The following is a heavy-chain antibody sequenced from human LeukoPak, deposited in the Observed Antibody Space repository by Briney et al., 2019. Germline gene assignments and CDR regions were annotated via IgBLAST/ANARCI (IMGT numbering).Heavy chain of an antibody. CDR2: INQDGTEK. Sequence: GGSLRLSCAASGFTFSSYWMSWVRQAPGEGLEWVAKINQDGTEKAYVDSVGGRFTISRDNAKNSLFLQMNSLRAEDTAVYYCARGPLIAAAGTWWGQGTLVTVSS. D-gene: IGHD6-13*01. J-gene: IGHJ4*02. V-gene: IGHV3-7*03. CDR1: GFTFSSYW. CDR3: ARGPLIAAAGTW.